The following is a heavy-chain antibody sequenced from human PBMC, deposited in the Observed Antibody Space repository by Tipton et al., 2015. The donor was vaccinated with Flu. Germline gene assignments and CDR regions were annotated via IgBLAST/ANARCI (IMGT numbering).Heavy chain of an antibody. V-gene: IGHV3-53*04. CDR3: SRSGRFDY. J-gene: IGHJ4*02. CDR1: GFTVSSNY. Sequence: TASGFTVSSNYMSWVRQAPGKGLEWVSVIYSGGSTYYADSVKGRFTISRHNSKNTLYLQMNSLRAEDTAVYYCSRSGRFDYWGQGTLVTVSS. CDR2: IYSGGST. D-gene: IGHD3-10*01.